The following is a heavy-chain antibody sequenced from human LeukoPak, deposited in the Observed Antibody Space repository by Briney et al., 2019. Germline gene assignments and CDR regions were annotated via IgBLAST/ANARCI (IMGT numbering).Heavy chain of an antibody. J-gene: IGHJ4*02. V-gene: IGHV3-74*01. CDR1: GFNLRDYW. CDR3: ARDRTTVTLFDY. CDR2: ISTDGAIT. D-gene: IGHD4-17*01. Sequence: GGSLRLSCAASGFNLRDYWMHWFRQAPGRGLVWISRISTDGAITGYADSVKGRFTISRDNAKNTLYLQMNSLRAEDTAVYYCARDRTTVTLFDYWGQGALVTVSS.